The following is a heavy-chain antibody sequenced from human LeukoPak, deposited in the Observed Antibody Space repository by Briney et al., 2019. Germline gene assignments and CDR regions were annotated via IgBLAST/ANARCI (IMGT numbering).Heavy chain of an antibody. D-gene: IGHD2-15*01. Sequence: SETLSLTCTVSGDSIHNYYWNWIRQPAGKGLELIGRIYFSGSTSYNPTLKSRLTMSADTSKKQFSLKLTSVTVADTAVYYCAREKAVAPDYYYYVDVWGKGTTVTVSS. J-gene: IGHJ6*03. CDR2: IYFSGST. CDR3: AREKAVAPDYYYYVDV. CDR1: GDSIHNYY. V-gene: IGHV4-4*07.